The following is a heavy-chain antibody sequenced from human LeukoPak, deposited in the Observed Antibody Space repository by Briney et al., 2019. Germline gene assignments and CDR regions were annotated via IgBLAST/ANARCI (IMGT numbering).Heavy chain of an antibody. D-gene: IGHD4-17*01. CDR1: GFTVSINS. J-gene: IGHJ4*02. CDR2: TYSGGNT. Sequence: QTGGTLRLSCTVSGFTVSINSMSWVRQAPGKGLEWVSFTYSGGNTHYSDSVKGRFTISRDNSKNTLYLQMNSLRAEDTAVYYCARRAGEYSHPYDYWGQGTLVTVSS. V-gene: IGHV3-53*01. CDR3: ARRAGEYSHPYDY.